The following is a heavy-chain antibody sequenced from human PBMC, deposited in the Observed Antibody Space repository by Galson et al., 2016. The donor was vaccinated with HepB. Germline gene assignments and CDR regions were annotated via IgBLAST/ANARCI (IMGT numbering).Heavy chain of an antibody. CDR1: GFSVSGTY. J-gene: IGHJ4*02. CDR3: TKSRLGYSYGDRFDD. CDR2: FLLGAAP. D-gene: IGHD5-18*01. Sequence: SLRLSCAASGFSVSGTYMRWARQAPGKGLEWVSFFLLGAAPSSRASVKGRFPISREKSHNTGYLQMNSLRVDDTALYYCTKSRLGYSYGDRFDDWGPGTLVTVSS. V-gene: IGHV3-53*01.